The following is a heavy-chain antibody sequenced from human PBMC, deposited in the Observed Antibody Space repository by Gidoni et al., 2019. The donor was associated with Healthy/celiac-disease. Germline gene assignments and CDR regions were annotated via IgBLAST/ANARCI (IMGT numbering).Heavy chain of an antibody. V-gene: IGHV3-13*04. D-gene: IGHD6-19*01. Sequence: EVQLVESGGGLVQPGGSLRLSCAASGFPFSSYDMHWVRQATGKGLEWVSAIGTAGDTYYPGSVKGRFTISRENAKNSLYLQMNSLRAGDTAVYYCARGGRSSGWYGPNDAFDIWGQGTMVTVSS. CDR3: ARGGRSSGWYGPNDAFDI. CDR2: IGTAGDT. J-gene: IGHJ3*02. CDR1: GFPFSSYD.